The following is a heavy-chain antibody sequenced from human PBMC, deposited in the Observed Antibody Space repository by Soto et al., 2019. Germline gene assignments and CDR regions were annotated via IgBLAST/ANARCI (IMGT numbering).Heavy chain of an antibody. CDR2: ISGSGGST. J-gene: IGHJ6*02. Sequence: PGGSLRLSCAASGFTFSSYAMSWVRQAPGEGLEWVSAISGSGGSTYYADSVKGRFTISRDNSKNTLYLQMNSLRAEDTAVYYCAKIRHDFWSGYYGYGMDVWGQGTTVTVSS. D-gene: IGHD3-3*01. V-gene: IGHV3-23*01. CDR1: GFTFSSYA. CDR3: AKIRHDFWSGYYGYGMDV.